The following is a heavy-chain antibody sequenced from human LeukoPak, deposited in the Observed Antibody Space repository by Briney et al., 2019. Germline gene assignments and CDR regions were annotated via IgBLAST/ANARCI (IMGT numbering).Heavy chain of an antibody. V-gene: IGHV4-34*01. Sequence: PSETLSLTCAVYGGSFSGYYWSWIRQPPGKGLEWIGEINHSGSTNYNPSLKGRVTISVDTSKNQFSLKLSSVTAADTAVYYCARGGWYCGGDCSNPIDYWGQGTLVTVSS. J-gene: IGHJ4*02. CDR3: ARGGWYCGGDCSNPIDY. D-gene: IGHD2-21*02. CDR2: INHSGST. CDR1: GGSFSGYY.